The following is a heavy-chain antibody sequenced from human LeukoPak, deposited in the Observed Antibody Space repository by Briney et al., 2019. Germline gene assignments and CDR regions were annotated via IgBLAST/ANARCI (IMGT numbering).Heavy chain of an antibody. V-gene: IGHV2-70*01. J-gene: IGHJ4*02. Sequence: KVSGPALVKPTQTLTLTCTFSVFSLSTSGMCVSWIRQPPGKALEWLALIDWDDDKYYSTSLKTRLTISKDTSKNQVVLTMTNMDPVDTATYYCARTGGYSGYDSGDFDYWGQGTLVTVSS. CDR2: IDWDDDK. CDR1: VFSLSTSGMC. D-gene: IGHD5-12*01. CDR3: ARTGGYSGYDSGDFDY.